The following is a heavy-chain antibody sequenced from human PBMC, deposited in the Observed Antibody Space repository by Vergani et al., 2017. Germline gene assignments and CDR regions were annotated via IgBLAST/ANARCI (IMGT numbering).Heavy chain of an antibody. CDR2: IHYSGKT. V-gene: IGHV4-59*08. CDR3: ARHGYYGDAFDI. Sequence: QVQLQESGPGLVKPSETLSLTCTISGGSISNYYWSWIRQPPGTGLEWIGYIHYSGKTNYNPSLKSRVTISVDTSKNQSSLKLTSVTAADTAFYYCARHGYYGDAFDIWGHGTMVPVSS. D-gene: IGHD3-10*01. J-gene: IGHJ3*02. CDR1: GGSISNYY.